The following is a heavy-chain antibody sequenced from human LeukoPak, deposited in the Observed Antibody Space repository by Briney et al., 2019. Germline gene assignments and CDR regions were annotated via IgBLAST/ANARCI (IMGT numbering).Heavy chain of an antibody. CDR2: ISSHGSSK. CDR3: VTDRDFWSGYPFDY. V-gene: IGHV3-30*03. Sequence: GRSLRLSCADSGFTFSSYGMHWVRQAPGKGLEWVAVISSHGSSKYFADSVKGRFTISRDNSKNTLYLQMNSLRAEDTAVYYCVTDRDFWSGYPFDYWGQGTLVTVSS. D-gene: IGHD3-3*01. J-gene: IGHJ4*02. CDR1: GFTFSSYG.